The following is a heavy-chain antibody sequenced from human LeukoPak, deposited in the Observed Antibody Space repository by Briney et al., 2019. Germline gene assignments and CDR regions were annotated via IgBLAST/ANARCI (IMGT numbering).Heavy chain of an antibody. V-gene: IGHV4-59*01. CDR2: IYYSGST. CDR1: GGSISSYY. D-gene: IGHD2-8*02. J-gene: IGHJ2*01. CDR3: ASSNVVYAIEGYWYFDL. Sequence: PSETLSLTCTVSGGSISSYYWSWIRQPPGKGLEWIGYIYYSGSTNYNPSLKSRVTISVDTSKNQFSLKLSSVTAADTAVYYCASSNVVYAIEGYWYFDLWGRGTLVTVSS.